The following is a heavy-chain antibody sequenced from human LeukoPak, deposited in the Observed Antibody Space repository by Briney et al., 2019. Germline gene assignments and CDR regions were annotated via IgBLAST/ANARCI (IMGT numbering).Heavy chain of an antibody. CDR2: INPNSGGT. J-gene: IGHJ4*02. CDR3: ARTGPYYDFWSGYHTPYYFDY. Sequence: GASVKVSCKASGYTFTGYYMHWERQAPGQGLEWMGWINPNSGGTNYAQKFQGRVTMTRDTSISTAYMELSRLRSDDTAVYYCARTGPYYDFWSGYHTPYYFDYWGQGTLVTVSS. D-gene: IGHD3-3*01. CDR1: GYTFTGYY. V-gene: IGHV1-2*02.